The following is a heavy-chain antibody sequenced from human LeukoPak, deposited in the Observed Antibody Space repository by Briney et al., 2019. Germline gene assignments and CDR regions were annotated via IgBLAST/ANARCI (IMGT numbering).Heavy chain of an antibody. D-gene: IGHD6-19*01. J-gene: IGHJ4*02. CDR1: GFTFTGYY. Sequence: EASVKVSCKASGFTFTGYYMHWVRQAPGQGLGWMGRINPNSGGTNYAQKFQGRVTMTRDTSISTAYMELSRLRSDDTAVYYCARGPPGSGCLCDWGQGTLVTVSS. CDR3: ARGPPGSGCLCD. CDR2: INPNSGGT. V-gene: IGHV1-2*06.